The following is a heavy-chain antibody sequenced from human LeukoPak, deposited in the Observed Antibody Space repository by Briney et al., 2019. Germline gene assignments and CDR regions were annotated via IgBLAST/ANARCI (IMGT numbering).Heavy chain of an antibody. D-gene: IGHD3-10*01. CDR1: GGSMITNDW. CDR3: ARVTWLGELGNWFDP. CDR2: IYHNGDT. V-gene: IGHV4-4*02. J-gene: IGHJ5*02. Sequence: SETLSLTCAVSGGSMITNDWWSWVRQPPGKGLEWIGEIYHNGDTKYNPSFESRVTMSVDKFKTQFSLKLTSVTAADAAMYYCARVTWLGELGNWFDPWGQGTLVSVSS.